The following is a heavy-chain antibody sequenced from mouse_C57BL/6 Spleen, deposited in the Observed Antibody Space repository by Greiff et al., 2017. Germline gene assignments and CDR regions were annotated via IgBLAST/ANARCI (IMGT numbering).Heavy chain of an antibody. CDR1: GYAFSSSW. V-gene: IGHV1-82*01. J-gene: IGHJ4*01. D-gene: IGHD2-14*01. CDR2: IYPGDGDT. CDR3: ARSSYDRSVDY. Sequence: VQLVESGPELVKPGASVKISCKASGYAFSSSWMNWVKQRPGKGLEWIGRIYPGDGDTNYNGKFKGKATLTADKSSSTAYMQLSSLTSEDSAVYFCARSSYDRSVDYWGQGTSVTVSS.